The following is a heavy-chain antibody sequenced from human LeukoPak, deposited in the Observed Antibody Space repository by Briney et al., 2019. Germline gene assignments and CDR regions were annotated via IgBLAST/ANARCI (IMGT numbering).Heavy chain of an antibody. J-gene: IGHJ4*02. V-gene: IGHV3-11*06. Sequence: GGSLRLSCAASGFTFSDYYMSWIRQAPGKGLEWVSYISSSSSYTNYADSVKGRFTISRDNAKNSLYLQMNSLRAEDTAVHYCARDRSYDILTGYSGILFDYWGQGTQVTVSS. D-gene: IGHD3-9*01. CDR2: ISSSSSYT. CDR1: GFTFSDYY. CDR3: ARDRSYDILTGYSGILFDY.